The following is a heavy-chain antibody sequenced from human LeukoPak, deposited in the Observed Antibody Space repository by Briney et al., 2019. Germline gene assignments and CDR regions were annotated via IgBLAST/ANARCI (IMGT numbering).Heavy chain of an antibody. V-gene: IGHV1-69*06. CDR1: GGTFSNYA. CDR2: IISIFGTP. Sequence: SSVTVSCKASGGTFSNYAISWLRPAPGQGLDWMGGIISIFGTPNYPQKFQGIVTITADTSTSTAYMELRSLRSEDPAVYYCASFDWNDLNWFDPWGQGTLVTVSS. CDR3: ASFDWNDLNWFDP. J-gene: IGHJ5*02. D-gene: IGHD1-1*01.